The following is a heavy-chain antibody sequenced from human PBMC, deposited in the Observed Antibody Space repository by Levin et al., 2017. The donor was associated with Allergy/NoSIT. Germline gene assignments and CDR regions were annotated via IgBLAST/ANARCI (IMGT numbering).Heavy chain of an antibody. J-gene: IGHJ3*02. Sequence: PGGSLRLSCAASGFTFSSYAMHWVRQAPGKGLEWVAVISYDGSNKYYADSVKGRFTISRDNSKNTRYLQMNSLRAEDAAVYYCARESGYYGIWTGYPAWLWAFDIWGQGTMVTVSS. V-gene: IGHV3-30-3*01. CDR1: GFTFSSYA. CDR2: ISYDGSNK. CDR3: ARESGYYGIWTGYPAWLWAFDI. D-gene: IGHD3-9*01.